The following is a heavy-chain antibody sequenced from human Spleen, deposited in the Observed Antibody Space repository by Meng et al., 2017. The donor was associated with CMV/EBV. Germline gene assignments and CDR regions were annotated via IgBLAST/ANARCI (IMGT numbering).Heavy chain of an antibody. J-gene: IGHJ5*02. CDR2: IWYDGTTK. V-gene: IGHV3-33*06. D-gene: IGHD2-2*01. CDR3: AKGDEYQLLNNWFDA. CDR1: GFTFGHFG. Sequence: GESLKISCAASGFTFGHFGMHWVRQAPGKGLEWVATIWYDGTTKYFADSVRGRFSISRDNSRNTLYLQMNSLRVEDTAVYYCAKGDEYQLLNNWFDAWGQGTLVTVSS.